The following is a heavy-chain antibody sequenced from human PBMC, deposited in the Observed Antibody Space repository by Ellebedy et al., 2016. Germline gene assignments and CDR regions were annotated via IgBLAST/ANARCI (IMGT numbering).Heavy chain of an antibody. D-gene: IGHD1-1*01. CDR1: GFIFSNYD. CDR3: AKGPPNWPHWFDS. V-gene: IGHV3-23*01. CDR2: ISNSGFST. J-gene: IGHJ5*02. Sequence: GGSLRLSCAASGFIFSNYDMSWVRQAPGKGLEWVSTISNSGFSTSNADSVKGRFTISRDSSKTTLYLQMHGLRAEDTAVYYCAKGPPNWPHWFDSWGQGTLVTVSS.